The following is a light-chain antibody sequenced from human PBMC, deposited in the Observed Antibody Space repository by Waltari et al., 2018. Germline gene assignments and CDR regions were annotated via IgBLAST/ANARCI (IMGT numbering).Light chain of an antibody. Sequence: QSVLTQPPSASGAPGQRVTISCSGSSSNIGSKTVNWYQQLPGTAPKLLIYSNIQRPSEVPDRFSGSKSGTSASRAISGLQSEDEADYYCASWDDSLNGVVFGGGTKLTVL. CDR3: ASWDDSLNGVV. CDR2: SNI. J-gene: IGLJ2*01. V-gene: IGLV1-44*01. CDR1: SSNIGSKT.